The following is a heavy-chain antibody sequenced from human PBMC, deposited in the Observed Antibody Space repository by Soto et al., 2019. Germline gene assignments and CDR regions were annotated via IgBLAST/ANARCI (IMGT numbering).Heavy chain of an antibody. V-gene: IGHV1-18*01. CDR2: ISAYNGNT. CDR1: GYTFTSYG. Sequence: GASVKVSCTASGYTFTSYGISWVRQAPGQGLEWMGWISAYNGNTNYAQKLQGRVTMTTDTSTSTAYMELRSLRSDDTAVYYCAIRRESITIFGVVPAPMDVWGQGTTVTVSS. CDR3: AIRRESITIFGVVPAPMDV. D-gene: IGHD3-3*01. J-gene: IGHJ6*02.